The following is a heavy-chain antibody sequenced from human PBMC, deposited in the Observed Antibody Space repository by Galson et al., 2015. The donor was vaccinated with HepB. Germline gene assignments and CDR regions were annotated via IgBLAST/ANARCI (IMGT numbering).Heavy chain of an antibody. CDR2: IYPGDSDT. J-gene: IGHJ2*01. Sequence: QSGAEVKKPGESLKISCKGSGYSFTSYWIGWVRQMPGKGLECMGIIYPGDSDTRYSPSFQGQVTISADKSISTAYLQWNILKASDTAIYYCARLALSHWYFDLWGRGTLVTVSS. CDR3: ARLALSHWYFDL. D-gene: IGHD5/OR15-5a*01. V-gene: IGHV5-51*03. CDR1: GYSFTSYW.